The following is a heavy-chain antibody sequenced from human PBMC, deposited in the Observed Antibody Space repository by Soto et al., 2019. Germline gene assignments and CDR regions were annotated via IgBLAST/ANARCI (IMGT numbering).Heavy chain of an antibody. CDR2: ISAYNGNT. Sequence: SVKVSCKASGYTFTSYGISWVRQAPGQGLEWMGWISAYNGNTNYAQKLQGRVTMTTDTSTSTAYMELRSLRSDDTAVYYCARHDSSGYYRRSGAFDIWGQGTMVTVSS. V-gene: IGHV1-18*01. CDR1: GYTFTSYG. D-gene: IGHD3-22*01. J-gene: IGHJ3*02. CDR3: ARHDSSGYYRRSGAFDI.